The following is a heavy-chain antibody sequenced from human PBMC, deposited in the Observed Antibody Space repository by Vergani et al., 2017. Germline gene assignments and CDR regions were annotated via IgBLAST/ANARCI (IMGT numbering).Heavy chain of an antibody. J-gene: IGHJ5*02. Sequence: QVQLVQSGAEVKKPGGSLRLSCAASGFTFSDYYMSWIRQAPGKGLEWVSYISSSGSTIYYADSVKGRFTISRDNAKNSLYLQMNSLRAEDTAVYYCAGSAAGTGWFDPWGQGTLVTVSS. CDR2: ISSSGSTI. D-gene: IGHD6-13*01. CDR3: AGSAAGTGWFDP. V-gene: IGHV3-11*01. CDR1: GFTFSDYY.